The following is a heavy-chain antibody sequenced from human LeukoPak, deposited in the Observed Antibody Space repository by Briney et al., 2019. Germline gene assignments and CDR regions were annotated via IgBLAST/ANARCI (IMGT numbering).Heavy chain of an antibody. Sequence: GESLKISCAASGFTFRDYWMSWVRQAPGKGLQWVANIKEDGSETYYEESVKGRFTVSRDNAERSLYLQMNSLRVEDTAVYYCARVHDYGELRVWFDPWGPGTLVTVSS. J-gene: IGHJ5*02. CDR1: GFTFRDYW. CDR2: IKEDGSET. D-gene: IGHD4-17*01. V-gene: IGHV3-7*04. CDR3: ARVHDYGELRVWFDP.